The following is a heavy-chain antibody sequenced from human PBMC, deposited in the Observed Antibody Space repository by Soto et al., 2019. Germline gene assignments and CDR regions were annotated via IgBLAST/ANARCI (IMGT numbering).Heavy chain of an antibody. V-gene: IGHV3-23*01. J-gene: IGHJ4*02. CDR1: GFTFSSSA. CDR3: AKRPGYDFGY. D-gene: IGHD5-18*01. Sequence: EVQLLESGGGLVQPGGSLRLSCAASGFTFSSSAMSWVRQVPGKGLEWVSAIGGSVDSTYYADSVKGRFAISRDNSKNTLYLQMNSLRAEDTDVYYCAKRPGYDFGYWGQGTLVTVSS. CDR2: IGGSVDST.